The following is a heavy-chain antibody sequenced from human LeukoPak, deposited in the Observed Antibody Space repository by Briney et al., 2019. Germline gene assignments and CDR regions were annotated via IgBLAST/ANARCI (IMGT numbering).Heavy chain of an antibody. J-gene: IGHJ4*02. Sequence: ASVKVSCKASGYTFTGYYMHWVRQAPGEGVEWMGRINPNSGGTKYAQKFQGRVTMPSDTSISTAYMELSRLRSDDTAVYYCARDLVQRGNYYDSSGPLDYWGQGTLVTVSS. D-gene: IGHD3-22*01. CDR2: INPNSGGT. CDR1: GYTFTGYY. CDR3: ARDLVQRGNYYDSSGPLDY. V-gene: IGHV1-2*06.